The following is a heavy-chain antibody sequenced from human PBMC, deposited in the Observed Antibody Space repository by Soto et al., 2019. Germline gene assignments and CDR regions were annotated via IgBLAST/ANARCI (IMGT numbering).Heavy chain of an antibody. D-gene: IGHD6-19*01. CDR2: ITPIFGAA. V-gene: IGHV1-69*06. CDR3: ARDEIAVANRVGMDV. CDR1: GGAFRSYT. Sequence: SVKVSFKAPGGAFRSYTISWVRQAPGQGLEWMGGITPIFGAANYAQKFEGRVTISADKSTTTAYMELSNLTSEDTAVYYCARDEIAVANRVGMDVWGQGTTVTVSS. J-gene: IGHJ6*02.